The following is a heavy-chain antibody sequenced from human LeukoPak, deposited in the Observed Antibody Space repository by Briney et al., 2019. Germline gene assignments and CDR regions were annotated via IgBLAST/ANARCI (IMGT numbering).Heavy chain of an antibody. CDR1: GFTFSSYG. D-gene: IGHD1-14*01. CDR2: ISYDGSNK. V-gene: IGHV3-30*18. CDR3: AKDRNRRNYYGMDV. J-gene: IGHJ6*02. Sequence: GGSLRLSCAASGFTFSSYGMHWVRQAPGKGLEWVAVISYDGSNKYYADSVKGRFTISRDNSKNTLYLQMNSLRAEDTAVYYCAKDRNRRNYYGMDVWGQGTTVTVSS.